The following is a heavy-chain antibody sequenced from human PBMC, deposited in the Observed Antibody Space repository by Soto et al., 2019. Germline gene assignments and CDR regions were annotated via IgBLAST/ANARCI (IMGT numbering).Heavy chain of an antibody. CDR3: ARVEGSCSGDSCYGWFGA. Sequence: QVQLVQSGAEVKKPGASVKVSCKDSGYTFTTFGITCVRQAPGQGLEWMGWISGYSYNTNYAQRLQGRVTMTTDTSTNTAYRERWSLRSDDTSVYYCARVEGSCSGDSCYGWFGAWGQGSLVTVSS. J-gene: IGHJ5*02. CDR2: ISGYSYNT. CDR1: GYTFTTFG. D-gene: IGHD2-15*01. V-gene: IGHV1-18*01.